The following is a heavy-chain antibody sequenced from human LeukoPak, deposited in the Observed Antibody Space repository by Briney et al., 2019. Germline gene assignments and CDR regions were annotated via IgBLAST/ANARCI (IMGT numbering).Heavy chain of an antibody. J-gene: IGHJ5*02. CDR2: ISYDGSDT. V-gene: IGHV3-30*03. CDR3: AHTDSYYFDSGMVS. CDR1: GFTFDSYG. Sequence: GGSLRLSCAASGFTFDSYGMHWVRQAPGKGLDWVALISYDGSDTYYSDSVKGRFTVSRDNSKNTLYLQMNSLRAEDTAVYYCAHTDSYYFDSGMVSWGQGALVTVSS. D-gene: IGHD3-22*01.